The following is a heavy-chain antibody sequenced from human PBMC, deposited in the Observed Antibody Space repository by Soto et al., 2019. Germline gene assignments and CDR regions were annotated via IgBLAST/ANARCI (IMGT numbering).Heavy chain of an antibody. V-gene: IGHV3-30*04. Sequence: QVQVVESGGGVVQPGRSLRLSCAASGFTFSRYAIHWVRQAPGKGLEWVAVISRDGTNKYYVDSVKGRFTISRDNSRNTLYLQMNSLRHEDAAVYYCARSRSGAVADSFDFWGQETLVTVSS. CDR3: ARSRSGAVADSFDF. CDR2: ISRDGTNK. D-gene: IGHD3-10*01. CDR1: GFTFSRYA. J-gene: IGHJ4*02.